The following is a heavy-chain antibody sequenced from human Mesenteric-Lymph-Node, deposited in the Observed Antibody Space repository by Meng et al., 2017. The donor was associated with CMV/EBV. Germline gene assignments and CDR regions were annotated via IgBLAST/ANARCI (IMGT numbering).Heavy chain of an antibody. D-gene: IGHD1-26*01. CDR3: TTALGGPYN. CDR2: IYRSGRGT. J-gene: IGHJ4*02. V-gene: IGHV3-23*03. Sequence: GESLKISCAASGFTFSNYAMSWVRQAPGKGLEWVSVIYRSGRGTFYADSVKGHFTVSRDDSKNTIYLQMNNVRVEDTAVYYCTTALGGPYNWGQGTLVTVSS. CDR1: GFTFSNYA.